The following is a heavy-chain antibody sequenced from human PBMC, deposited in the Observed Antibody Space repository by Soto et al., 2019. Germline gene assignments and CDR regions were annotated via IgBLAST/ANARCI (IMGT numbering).Heavy chain of an antibody. V-gene: IGHV3-48*03. D-gene: IGHD4-17*01. CDR1: GFTFSSYE. CDR2: ISSSGSTI. CDR3: ARARDYGAFDI. Sequence: GGSLRLSCAASGFTFSSYEMNWVRQAPGKGLEWVSYISSSGSTIYDADSVKGRFTISRDNAKNSLYLQMNSLRAEDTAVYYCARARDYGAFDIWGQGTMVTVSS. J-gene: IGHJ3*02.